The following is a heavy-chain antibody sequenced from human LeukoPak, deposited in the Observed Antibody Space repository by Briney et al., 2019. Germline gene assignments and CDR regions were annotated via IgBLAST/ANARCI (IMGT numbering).Heavy chain of an antibody. V-gene: IGHV3-21*06. D-gene: IGHD2-8*01. J-gene: IGHJ4*02. CDR1: GFTFRNAW. CDR2: ISSTSSYI. CDR3: ARDPYCKNGVCYNDY. Sequence: GGSLRLSCAASGFTFRNAWMSWVRRAPGKGLEWVSSISSTSSYIYYADSVKGRFTISRDNTKNALFLQMNSLRAEDTAVYYCARDPYCKNGVCYNDYWGQGNLVTVSS.